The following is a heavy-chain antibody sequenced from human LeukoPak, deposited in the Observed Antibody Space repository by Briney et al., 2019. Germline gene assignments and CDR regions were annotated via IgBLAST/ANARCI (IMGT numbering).Heavy chain of an antibody. Sequence: GGSLRLSCAASGFTFSSHAMNWVRQTPGKGLEWVSSIGGIGASTYYADSVKGRFTISRDNSKNTLYLQMNSLRAEDTALYYCAKAAYGDYVYWFDPWGQGILVIVSS. D-gene: IGHD4-17*01. CDR2: IGGIGAST. CDR1: GFTFSSHA. J-gene: IGHJ5*02. V-gene: IGHV3-23*01. CDR3: AKAAYGDYVYWFDP.